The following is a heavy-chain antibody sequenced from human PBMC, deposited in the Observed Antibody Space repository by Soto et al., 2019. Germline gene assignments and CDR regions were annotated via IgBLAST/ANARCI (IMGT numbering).Heavy chain of an antibody. CDR3: ARHKKNADALLDY. CDR1: GYSFPTYW. Sequence: EVQLVQSGGEVKKPGESLEISCKGSGYSFPTYWISWLRQMPGKGLEWMGRIDPSDSYTSYRPSFQGHVTISVDKSISTAYLQLSSLQASDTAMYYCARHKKNADALLDYWGHGTLVTVSS. D-gene: IGHD2-8*01. J-gene: IGHJ4*01. V-gene: IGHV5-10-1*03. CDR2: IDPSDSYT.